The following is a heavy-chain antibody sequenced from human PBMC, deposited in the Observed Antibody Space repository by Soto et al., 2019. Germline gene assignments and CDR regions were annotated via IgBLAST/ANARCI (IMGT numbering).Heavy chain of an antibody. Sequence: SVKVSCNASGDTFNSYAISWVRQAPGQGLEWMGGIIPIFGTINYAQKFQGRVTISADESTSTSYMELSSLRSEDTAVYYCARGGYYYDSSEWFDPWGQGTLVTVSS. J-gene: IGHJ5*02. V-gene: IGHV1-69*13. CDR2: IIPIFGTI. CDR1: GDTFNSYA. D-gene: IGHD3-22*01. CDR3: ARGGYYYDSSEWFDP.